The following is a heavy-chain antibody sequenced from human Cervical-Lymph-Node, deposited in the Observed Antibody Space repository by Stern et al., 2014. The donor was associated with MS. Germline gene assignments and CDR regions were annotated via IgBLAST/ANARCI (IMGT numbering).Heavy chain of an antibody. Sequence: ITLRESGPTLVKPSQTLTLTCNFSGFSLTTNGVGVGWFRQPPGKALEWLAVIYWDDDKRYRPSLKSRLAINKDTSKSQVVLTMTNMDPADTATYYCAHENYYDSNGDPRNYFDPWGQGTMVTVSS. CDR1: GFSLTTNGVG. J-gene: IGHJ5*02. CDR2: IYWDDDK. V-gene: IGHV2-5*02. D-gene: IGHD3-16*01. CDR3: AHENYYDSNGDPRNYFDP.